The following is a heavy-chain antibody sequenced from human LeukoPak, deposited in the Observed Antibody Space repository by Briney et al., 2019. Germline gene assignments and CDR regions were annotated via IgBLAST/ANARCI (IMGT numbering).Heavy chain of an antibody. CDR3: ATGKYYDFWSGYGTFDY. CDR2: FDPEDGET. CDR1: GYTLTELS. D-gene: IGHD3-3*01. J-gene: IGHJ4*02. Sequence: GASVKVSCKVSGYTLTELSMHWVRQAPGKGLEWMGGFDPEDGETIYAQKFQGRVTMTEDTSTDTAYMELSSLRSEDTAVYYRATGKYYDFWSGYGTFDYWGQGTLVTVSS. V-gene: IGHV1-24*01.